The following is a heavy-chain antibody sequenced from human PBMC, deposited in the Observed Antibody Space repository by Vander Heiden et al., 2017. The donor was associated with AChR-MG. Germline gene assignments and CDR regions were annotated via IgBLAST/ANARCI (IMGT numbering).Heavy chain of an antibody. CDR3: AKESSYSGSYD. J-gene: IGHJ4*02. V-gene: IGHV3-23*01. CDR1: GFTFGPYA. Sequence: EVQLLDSGGGLVQPGGSLRPSCSASGFTFGPYAMSWCRQAPGKGLEWVASISGSGGSTYYADPVRGRFTISRDNSKNTLYLRMNSLTAEDTAVYYCAKESSYSGSYDWGQGTLVTVSS. D-gene: IGHD1-26*01. CDR2: ISGSGGST.